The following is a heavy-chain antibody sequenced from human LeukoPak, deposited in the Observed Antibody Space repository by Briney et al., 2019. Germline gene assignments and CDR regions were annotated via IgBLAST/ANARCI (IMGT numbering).Heavy chain of an antibody. D-gene: IGHD2-2*01. Sequence: LGESLKISCKGSGYSFTTYWVAWVRQMPGKGLEWMGIIYPGDSDTRYSPSFQGQVTISADKSINTAYLQWSSLKASDTAMYYCVRPLYCSSINCFVFDYWGQGTLVTVSS. CDR2: IYPGDSDT. J-gene: IGHJ4*02. CDR3: VRPLYCSSINCFVFDY. V-gene: IGHV5-51*01. CDR1: GYSFTTYW.